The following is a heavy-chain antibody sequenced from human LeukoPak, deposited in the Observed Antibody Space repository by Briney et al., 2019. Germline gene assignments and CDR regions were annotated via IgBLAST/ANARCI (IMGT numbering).Heavy chain of an antibody. D-gene: IGHD3-22*01. J-gene: IGHJ1*01. V-gene: IGHV1-46*01. CDR1: GYTFTSYY. Sequence: ASVKVSCKASGYTFTSYYMHWVRQAPGQGLEWMGIINPSGGSTSYAQKFQGRVTMTRDTSTSTVYVELSSLRSEDTAVYYCARDLGHYYDSKKAYFQHWGQGTLVTVSS. CDR3: ARDLGHYYDSKKAYFQH. CDR2: INPSGGST.